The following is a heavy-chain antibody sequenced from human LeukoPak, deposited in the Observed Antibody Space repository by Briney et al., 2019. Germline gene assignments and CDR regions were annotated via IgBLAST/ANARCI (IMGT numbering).Heavy chain of an antibody. CDR2: INHSGST. J-gene: IGHJ4*02. CDR1: GGSFSGYY. Sequence: SETLSLTCAVYGGSFSGYYWSWIRRPPGKGLEWIGEINHSGSTNYNPSLKSRVTISVDTSKNQFSLKLSSVTAADTAVYYCARGNNRFLDYWGQGTLVTVSS. D-gene: IGHD3-10*01. CDR3: ARGNNRFLDY. V-gene: IGHV4-34*01.